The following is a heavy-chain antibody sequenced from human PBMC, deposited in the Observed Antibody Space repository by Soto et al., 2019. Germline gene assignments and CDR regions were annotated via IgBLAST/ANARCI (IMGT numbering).Heavy chain of an antibody. J-gene: IGHJ5*02. CDR1: GFSLTTRGVG. Sequence: QITLKESGPTLVKPTQTLTLTCTFSGFSLTTRGVGVGWIRQPPGQALECLALIYWDDDKRYSPSLQSRLSSTKDTSKNQVFRTMTNVDPVDTATDYCAHIPNYYQYDWFDPWGQGTLVSVSS. CDR3: AHIPNYYQYDWFDP. D-gene: IGHD3-16*01. CDR2: IYWDDDK. V-gene: IGHV2-5*02.